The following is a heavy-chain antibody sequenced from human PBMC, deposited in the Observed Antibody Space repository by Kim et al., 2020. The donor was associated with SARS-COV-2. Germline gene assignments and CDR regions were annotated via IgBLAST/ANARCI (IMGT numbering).Heavy chain of an antibody. Sequence: GSTTYNPSRKSRVTISVDTSKNQFSLKLSSVTAADTAVYYCAREGSDAFDIWSQGTMVTVSS. CDR2: GST. J-gene: IGHJ3*02. CDR3: AREGSDAFDI. V-gene: IGHV4-59*01.